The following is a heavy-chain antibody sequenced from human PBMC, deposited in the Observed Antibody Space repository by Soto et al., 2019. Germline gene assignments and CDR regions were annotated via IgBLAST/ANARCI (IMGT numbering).Heavy chain of an antibody. D-gene: IGHD4-17*01. V-gene: IGHV3-9*01. Sequence: EVQLVESGGGLVQPGRSLRLSCAASGFTCEEHAMHWVRQVPGEGLEWVSGVFCKGGSTGYADSVKGRFTISRDNAKNSLYLQMNSLRIEDTAVYYCVKDMNPGGADVWGQGTTVTVSS. CDR3: VKDMNPGGADV. CDR1: GFTCEEHA. CDR2: VFCKGGST. J-gene: IGHJ6*02.